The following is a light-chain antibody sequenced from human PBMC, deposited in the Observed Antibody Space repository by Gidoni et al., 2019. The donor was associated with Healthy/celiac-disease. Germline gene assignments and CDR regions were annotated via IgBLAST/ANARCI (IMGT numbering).Light chain of an antibody. CDR3: SSYTSSSTL. V-gene: IGLV2-14*03. J-gene: IGLJ1*01. CDR2: DVS. Sequence: QSALTQPASVSGSPGQSITISCTGTSSDVGGYHYVSWYQQHPGKAPKLMIYDVSTRPSGVSTRFSGSKSGNTASLTISGLQAEAEADYYCSSYTSSSTLFGTGTKVTVL. CDR1: SSDVGGYHY.